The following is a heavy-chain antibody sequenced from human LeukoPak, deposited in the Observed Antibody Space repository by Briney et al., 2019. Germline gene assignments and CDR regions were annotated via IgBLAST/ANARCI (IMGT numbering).Heavy chain of an antibody. D-gene: IGHD2-15*01. Sequence: SETLSLTCTVSGGSVSSYHWSWIRQPPGKGLEWIGDTYNSGSTNHNPSLQSRVTISVDTSKNQFSLKLSSVTAADTAVYYCARGRLGSGGSCYINWGQGTLVTVSS. CDR1: GGSVSSYH. CDR2: TYNSGST. CDR3: ARGRLGSGGSCYIN. J-gene: IGHJ4*02. V-gene: IGHV4-59*02.